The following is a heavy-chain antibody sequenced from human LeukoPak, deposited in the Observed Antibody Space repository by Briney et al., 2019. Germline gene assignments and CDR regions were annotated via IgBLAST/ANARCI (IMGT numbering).Heavy chain of an antibody. Sequence: SETLSLTCTVSGDSISSDIYYWSWIRQPAGKGLEWIARIYTSGSTNYNPSLKSRVTISVDTSKNQFSLKLSSVTAADTAVYYCAREADHIVAPSNWFDPWGQGTLVTVSS. CDR1: GDSISSDIYY. D-gene: IGHD5-12*01. CDR3: AREADHIVAPSNWFDP. CDR2: IYTSGST. V-gene: IGHV4-61*02. J-gene: IGHJ5*02.